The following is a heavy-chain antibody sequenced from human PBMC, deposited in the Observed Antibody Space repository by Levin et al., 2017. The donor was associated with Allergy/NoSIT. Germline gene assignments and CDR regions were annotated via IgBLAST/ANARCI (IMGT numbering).Heavy chain of an antibody. CDR1: GGSISSGSYY. D-gene: IGHD6-19*01. Sequence: PSETLSLTCTVSGGSISSGSYYWSWIRQPAGKGLEWIGRIYTSGSTNYNPSLKSRVTISVDTSKNQFSLKLSSVTAADTAVYYCASVKVAGTYWYFDLWGRGTLVTVSS. V-gene: IGHV4-61*02. CDR2: IYTSGST. CDR3: ASVKVAGTYWYFDL. J-gene: IGHJ2*01.